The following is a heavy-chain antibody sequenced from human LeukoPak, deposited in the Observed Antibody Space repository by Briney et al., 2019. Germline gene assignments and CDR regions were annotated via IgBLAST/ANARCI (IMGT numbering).Heavy chain of an antibody. CDR3: ATFPGVGATHYYFDY. D-gene: IGHD1-26*01. J-gene: IGHJ4*02. CDR1: GYTLTELS. V-gene: IGHV1-24*01. CDR2: FDPEDGET. Sequence: ASVKVSCKVSGYTLTELSMHWVRQAPGKGLEWMGGFDPEDGETIYAQEFQGRVTMTEDTSTDTAYMELSSLRSEDTAVYYCATFPGVGATHYYFDYWGQGTLVTVSS.